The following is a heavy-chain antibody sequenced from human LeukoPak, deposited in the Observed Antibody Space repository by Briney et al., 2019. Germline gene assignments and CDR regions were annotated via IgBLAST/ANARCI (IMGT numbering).Heavy chain of an antibody. CDR1: GASISSFS. V-gene: IGHV4-59*01. CDR2: IHYSGST. Sequence: SETLSLTCTVAGASISSFSWSWIRQPPGKGLEWVGYIHYSGSTNYNPSLNSRVTISVGTSKGQFSLKLSSVTAANTAVDYCAEGIDYWGQGTLVTASS. CDR3: AEGIDY. J-gene: IGHJ4*02.